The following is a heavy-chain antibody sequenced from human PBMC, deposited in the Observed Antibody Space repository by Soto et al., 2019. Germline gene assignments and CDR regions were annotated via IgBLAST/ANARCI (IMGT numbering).Heavy chain of an antibody. CDR1: GYGFTGHY. V-gene: IGHV1-46*03. D-gene: IGHD1-1*01. CDR3: ATEQSWHDLVSCFAP. J-gene: IGHJ5*02. CDR2: ISPGSLNK. Sequence: APVNVSCKASGYGFTGHYIPSACQAPCQGLAWMGTISPGSLNKAYAQKFQGRVTMTRATSTSTVYMELTSLTSEDTAVYYCATEQSWHDLVSCFAPRGQGTLVTGSS.